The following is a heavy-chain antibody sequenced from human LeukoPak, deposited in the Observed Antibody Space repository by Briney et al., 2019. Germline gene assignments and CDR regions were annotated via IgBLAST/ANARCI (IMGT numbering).Heavy chain of an antibody. Sequence: GASVKASCKASGYTFTSYYIHWVRLSPGQGLEWMGIINPSAGSTTYAQKFQGRVTLTRDTSTTTVYMELSSLRSEDTAVYYCARDYHGPGSLTTFDYWGQGTLVTVSS. CDR2: INPSAGST. CDR3: ARDYHGPGSLTTFDY. J-gene: IGHJ4*02. CDR1: GYTFTSYY. D-gene: IGHD3-10*01. V-gene: IGHV1-46*01.